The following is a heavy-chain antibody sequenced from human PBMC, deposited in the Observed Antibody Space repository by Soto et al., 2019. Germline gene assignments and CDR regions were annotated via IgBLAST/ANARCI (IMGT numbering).Heavy chain of an antibody. V-gene: IGHV4-59*01. Sequence: PSETLSLTCAVSGGSLNSYYWTWIRQSPGKGLEWIGYVSSTGNTNYNPSLKSRVTLSLDTSTNEVSLSLASVTAADAAVYFCARFSPPRKSYDSNPGWFDPWGQGILVTVSS. D-gene: IGHD3-22*01. CDR3: ARFSPPRKSYDSNPGWFDP. CDR1: GGSLNSYY. J-gene: IGHJ5*02. CDR2: VSSTGNT.